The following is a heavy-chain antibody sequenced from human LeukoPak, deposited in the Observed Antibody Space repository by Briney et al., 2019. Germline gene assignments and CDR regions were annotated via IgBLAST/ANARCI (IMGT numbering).Heavy chain of an antibody. D-gene: IGHD6-13*01. J-gene: IGHJ4*02. V-gene: IGHV3-48*03. CDR3: ARVAAVGKGVFDY. CDR2: VSGSGSTI. Sequence: PGGSLRLSCAASGFTFSSYEMNWVRQAPGKGPEWVSYVSGSGSTIYFADSVKGRFTISRDNAKTSLYLPMNSLRVEDTAVYYCARVAAVGKGVFDYWGQGTLVTVSS. CDR1: GFTFSSYE.